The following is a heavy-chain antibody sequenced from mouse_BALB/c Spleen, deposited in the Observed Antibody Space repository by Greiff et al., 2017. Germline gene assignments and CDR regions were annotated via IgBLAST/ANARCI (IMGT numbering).Heavy chain of an antibody. Sequence: VQLKESGGGLVKPGGSLKLSCAASGFAFSSYDMSWVRQTPEKRLEWVAYISSGGGSTYYPDTVKGRFTISRDNAKNTLYLQMSSLKSEDTAMYYCARQWATDYWGQGTTLTVSS. CDR2: ISSGGGST. J-gene: IGHJ2*01. CDR3: ARQWATDY. D-gene: IGHD3-1*01. CDR1: GFAFSSYD. V-gene: IGHV5-12-1*01.